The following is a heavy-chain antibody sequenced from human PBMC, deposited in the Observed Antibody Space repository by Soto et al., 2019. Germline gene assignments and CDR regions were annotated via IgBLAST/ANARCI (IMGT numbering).Heavy chain of an antibody. Sequence: LRLSCAASGFTFSSYWMSWVRQAPGKGLEWVANIKQDGSEKYYVDSVKGRFTISRDNAKNSLYLQMNSLRAEDTAVYYCARALWFGEPPTDPWGQGTLVTVSS. CDR2: IKQDGSEK. V-gene: IGHV3-7*04. CDR1: GFTFSSYW. CDR3: ARALWFGEPPTDP. D-gene: IGHD3-10*01. J-gene: IGHJ5*02.